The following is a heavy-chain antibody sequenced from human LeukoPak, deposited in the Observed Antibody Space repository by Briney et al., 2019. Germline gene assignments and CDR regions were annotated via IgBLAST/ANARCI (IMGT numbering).Heavy chain of an antibody. D-gene: IGHD6-6*01. CDR1: GFTFSHYR. V-gene: IGHV3-48*01. CDR2: ITADSNPM. J-gene: IGHJ4*02. Sequence: RPGGSLTLSCAASGFTFSHYRMNWVPQAPGKGLEWVSYITADSNPMFYADSVKGRFTISRDNAKNSVSLQMNSLRAEDTAVYYWARGRPVDYWGQGTLVTVSS. CDR3: ARGRPVDY.